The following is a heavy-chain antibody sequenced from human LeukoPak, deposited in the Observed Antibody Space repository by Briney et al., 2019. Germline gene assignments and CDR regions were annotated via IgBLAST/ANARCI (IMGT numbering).Heavy chain of an antibody. CDR3: ARAGHYEDIVEVPAASAYFDY. J-gene: IGHJ4*02. V-gene: IGHV4-34*01. CDR1: GGSFSGYY. D-gene: IGHD2-2*01. Sequence: KSSETLSLTCAVYGGSFSGYYWSWIRQPPGKGLEWIGEINHSGSTNYNPSLKSRVTISVDRSKNQFSLKLSSVTAADTAVYYCARAGHYEDIVEVPAASAYFDYWGQGTLVTVSS. CDR2: INHSGST.